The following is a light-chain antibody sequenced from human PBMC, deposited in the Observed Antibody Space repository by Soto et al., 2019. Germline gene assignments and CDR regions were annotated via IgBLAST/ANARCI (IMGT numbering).Light chain of an antibody. J-gene: IGKJ1*01. CDR2: LGS. CDR3: MQALKAPPT. Sequence: DIVMTQSPLSLPVTPGEPASISCRSSQSLLNSNGYNYLDWYLQKPGQSPQLLIYLGSNRASGVPDRFSGSGSGTDFTLKISRVEAEDVGVYHCMQALKAPPTLGQGTKVDIK. V-gene: IGKV2-28*01. CDR1: QSLLNSNGYNY.